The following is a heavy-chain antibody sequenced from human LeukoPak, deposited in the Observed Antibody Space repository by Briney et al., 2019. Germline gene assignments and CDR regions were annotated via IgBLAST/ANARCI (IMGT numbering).Heavy chain of an antibody. CDR1: GFTFSSYG. Sequence: GGSLRLSCAASGFTFSSYGMQWVRQAPGKGLEWVSSISSSSSYIYYADSVKGRFTISRDNAKNSLYLQMNSLRAEDTAVYYCAREAGWELLHDAFDIWGQGTMVTVSS. CDR2: ISSSSSYI. CDR3: AREAGWELLHDAFDI. D-gene: IGHD1-26*01. V-gene: IGHV3-21*01. J-gene: IGHJ3*02.